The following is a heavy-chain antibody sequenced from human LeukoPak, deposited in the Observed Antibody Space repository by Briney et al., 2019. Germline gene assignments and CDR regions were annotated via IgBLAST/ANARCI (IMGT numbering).Heavy chain of an antibody. D-gene: IGHD2-15*01. V-gene: IGHV1-69*13. CDR1: GGTFSSYA. CDR3: ARGGGTVDAFDI. CDR2: IIPIFGTA. Sequence: ASVKVSCKASGGTFSSYAISWVRQAPGQGLEWMGGIIPIFGTANYAQKFQGRVTITADESTSTAYMELSSLRSEDTAVYYCARGGGTVDAFDIWGQGTMVTVPS. J-gene: IGHJ3*02.